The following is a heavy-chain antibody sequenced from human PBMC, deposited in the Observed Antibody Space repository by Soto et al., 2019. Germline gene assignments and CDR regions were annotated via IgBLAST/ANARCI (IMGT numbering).Heavy chain of an antibody. Sequence: QVQLVQSGAEEKKPGASVKVSCKASGYTFTTYAMHWVRQAPGQRLEWMGWINAVNGDTKYSQKFQGRVTIAGATSVRTAYMELRSRRSEDTAVYYCARDDCSRGSCYAPTGAFDIWGQGTMVTVSS. D-gene: IGHD2-15*01. V-gene: IGHV1-3*05. CDR3: ARDDCSRGSCYAPTGAFDI. J-gene: IGHJ3*02. CDR2: INAVNGDT. CDR1: GYTFTTYA.